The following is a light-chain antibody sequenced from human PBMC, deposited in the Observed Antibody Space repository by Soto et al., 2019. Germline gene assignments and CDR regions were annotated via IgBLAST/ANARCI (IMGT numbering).Light chain of an antibody. Sequence: DIVMTQSPDSLAMPLGARATINCRSSQSVLYRSNKKNYLAWYQQKRGQPPRLLIYWASTRESGVPERFSGSGSATVFTLTLNNVQAEDVAVYYCQQYYTTLALSFGGGTRVEIK. CDR3: QQYYTTLALS. CDR2: WAS. CDR1: QSVLYRSNKKNY. J-gene: IGKJ4*01. V-gene: IGKV4-1*01.